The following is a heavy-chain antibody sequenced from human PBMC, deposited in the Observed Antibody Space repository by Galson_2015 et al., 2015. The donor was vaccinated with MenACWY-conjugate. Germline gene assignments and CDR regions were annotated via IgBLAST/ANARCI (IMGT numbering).Heavy chain of an antibody. CDR2: ISYDGTRK. Sequence: SLRLSCAASGFTFSAYAMHWVRQAPGKGLEWVAVISYDGTRKFYADSVKGRFTISRDNSKNTLYLQMNSLRVEDTAIYCCARGCSGGSCSVYWGQGTLVTVSS. CDR1: GFTFSAYA. CDR3: ARGCSGGSCSVY. J-gene: IGHJ4*02. V-gene: IGHV3-30*03. D-gene: IGHD2-15*01.